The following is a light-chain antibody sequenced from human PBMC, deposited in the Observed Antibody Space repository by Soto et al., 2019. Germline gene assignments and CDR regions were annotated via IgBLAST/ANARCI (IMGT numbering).Light chain of an antibody. CDR2: AAS. Sequence: DVQLTQSPSSLSASVGDRISITCRASQGINSYVAWYQQKPGRSPTILIYAASTLESGGPSRFSGSGSDTDFTLTIRGLQPEDAGIYYCQNYKSLSRRFGRAFGQGTKVEIK. V-gene: IGKV1-27*01. CDR1: QGINSY. J-gene: IGKJ1*01. CDR3: QNYKSLSRRFGRA.